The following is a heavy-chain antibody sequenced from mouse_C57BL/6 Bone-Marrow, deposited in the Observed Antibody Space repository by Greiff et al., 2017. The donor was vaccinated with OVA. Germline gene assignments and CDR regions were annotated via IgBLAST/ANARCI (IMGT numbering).Heavy chain of an antibody. J-gene: IGHJ2*01. CDR2: ISDGGSYT. CDR1: GFTFSSYA. Sequence: EVQGVESGGGLVKPGGSLKLSCAASGFTFSSYAMSWVRQTPEKRLEWVATISDGGSYTYYPDNVKGRFTISRDNAKNNLYLQMSHLKSEDTAMYYCARVMVTTGGFDYWGQGTTLTVSS. D-gene: IGHD2-2*01. CDR3: ARVMVTTGGFDY. V-gene: IGHV5-4*01.